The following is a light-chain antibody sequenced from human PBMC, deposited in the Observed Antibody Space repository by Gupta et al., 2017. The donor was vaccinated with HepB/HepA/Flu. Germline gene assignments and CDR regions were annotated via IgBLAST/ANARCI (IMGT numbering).Light chain of an antibody. CDR2: GNT. Sequence: SVLPQPPSVSGAPGQSVAISCIGSSSNIGASYGVHWYQQLPGTAPNLLIYGNTKRPSGVPDRFSGSKSGTSASLAITGLQTEDEADYYCQSYDRSLSGWAFGGGTKLTVL. V-gene: IGLV1-40*01. CDR1: SSNIGASYG. J-gene: IGLJ3*02. CDR3: QSYDRSLSGWA.